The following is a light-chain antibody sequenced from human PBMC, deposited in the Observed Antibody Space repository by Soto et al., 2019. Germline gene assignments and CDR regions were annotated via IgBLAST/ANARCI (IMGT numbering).Light chain of an antibody. Sequence: EIVMTQSPATLSVSPGERATLSCRASQSVSSNLAWYQQKPGQAPRLLIYGASTTATGIPARFSGSGSGTEFTLTISSLQSEDFAVYYCQQDNNWPPTFGNGNKVEIK. CDR2: GAS. CDR1: QSVSSN. V-gene: IGKV3-15*01. CDR3: QQDNNWPPT. J-gene: IGKJ1*01.